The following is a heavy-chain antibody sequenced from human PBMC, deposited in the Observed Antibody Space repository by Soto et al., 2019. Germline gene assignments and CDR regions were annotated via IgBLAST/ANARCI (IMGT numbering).Heavy chain of an antibody. CDR1: GGTFSSYA. Sequence: GASVKVSCKASGGTFSSYAISWVRQAPGQGLEWMGGIIPIFGTANYAQKFQGRVTITAGKSTSTAYMELSSLRSEDTAVYYCARGTGGNSVFYYYGMDVWGQGTTVTVSS. CDR2: IIPIFGTA. J-gene: IGHJ6*02. V-gene: IGHV1-69*06. D-gene: IGHD2-21*02. CDR3: ARGTGGNSVFYYYGMDV.